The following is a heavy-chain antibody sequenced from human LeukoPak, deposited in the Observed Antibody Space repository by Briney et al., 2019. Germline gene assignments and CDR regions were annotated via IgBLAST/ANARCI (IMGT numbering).Heavy chain of an antibody. V-gene: IGHV3-23*01. D-gene: IGHD6-13*01. CDR1: GFTFSSYA. J-gene: IGHJ4*02. Sequence: GGSLRLSCAASGFTFSSYAMSWVRQPPGKGLEWVSAISGSGGSTYYADSVKGRFTISRDNSKNTLYLQVNSLRAEDTAVYYCAKDHNSAAGPFDYWGQGTLVTVSS. CDR2: ISGSGGST. CDR3: AKDHNSAAGPFDY.